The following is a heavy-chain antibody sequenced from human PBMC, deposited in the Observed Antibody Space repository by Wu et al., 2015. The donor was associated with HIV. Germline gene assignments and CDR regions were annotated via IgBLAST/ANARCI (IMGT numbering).Heavy chain of an antibody. Sequence: VQLVQSGAEVKKPRSSVKVSCKASGYTFTGYYMHWVRQAPGQGLEWMGWINPNSGGTNYAQKFQGRVTMTRDTSISTAYMELSRLRSDDTAVYYCARDRGLYYYDSSGYYPPPFAYWGQGTLVTVSS. CDR3: ARDRGLYYYDSSGYYPPPFAY. J-gene: IGHJ4*02. D-gene: IGHD3-22*01. CDR1: GYTFTGYY. V-gene: IGHV1-2*02. CDR2: INPNSGGT.